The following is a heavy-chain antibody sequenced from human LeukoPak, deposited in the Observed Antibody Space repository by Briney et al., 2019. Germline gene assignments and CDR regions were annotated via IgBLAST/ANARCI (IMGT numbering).Heavy chain of an antibody. CDR1: GFTFSSYG. V-gene: IGHV3-30*02. CDR2: IRYDGSNK. CDR3: TTDLGYSYGLAFDI. D-gene: IGHD5-18*01. Sequence: GGSLRLSCAASGFTFSSYGMHWVRQAPGKGLEWVAFIRYDGSNKYDADSVKGRFTISRDDSKNTLYLQMNSLKTEDTAVYYCTTDLGYSYGLAFDIWGQGTMVTVSS. J-gene: IGHJ3*02.